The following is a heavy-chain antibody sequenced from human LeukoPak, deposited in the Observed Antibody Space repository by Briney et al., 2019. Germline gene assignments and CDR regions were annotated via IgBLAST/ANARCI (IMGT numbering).Heavy chain of an antibody. V-gene: IGHV4-4*07. CDR1: GGSISSYY. Sequence: NPSETLSLTCTVSGGSISSYYRSWIRQPAGKGLEWIGRIYTSGSTNYNPSLKSRVTMSVDTSKNQFSLRLSSVTAADTAVYYCARGPGLRFLEWLLPRGAFDIWGQGTMVTVSS. J-gene: IGHJ3*02. D-gene: IGHD3-3*01. CDR3: ARGPGLRFLEWLLPRGAFDI. CDR2: IYTSGST.